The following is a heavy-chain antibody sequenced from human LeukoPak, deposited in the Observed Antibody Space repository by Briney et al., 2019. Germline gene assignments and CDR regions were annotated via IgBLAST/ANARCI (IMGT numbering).Heavy chain of an antibody. V-gene: IGHV3-23*01. CDR2: ISASGGTT. J-gene: IGHJ4*02. Sequence: PGGSLRVSCGASGFTFSTYAMSWVRQAPGVRQAPGKGLEWVSAISASGGTTYYADSVKGRFTISRDNAKNTLYLQMNSLRAEDTAVYYCARDQCSGANCQVALDYWGQGTLVTVSS. CDR3: ARDQCSGANCQVALDY. D-gene: IGHD2-15*01. CDR1: GFTFSTYA.